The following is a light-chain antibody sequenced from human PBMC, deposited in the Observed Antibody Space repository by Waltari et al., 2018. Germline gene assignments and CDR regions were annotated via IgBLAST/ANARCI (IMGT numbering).Light chain of an antibody. V-gene: IGLV2-8*01. CDR3: SSFAGSSPYV. Sequence: QSALTQPPSASGSPGQSVTISCTGTSTAVGGYNHVPWYQQHPGKAPKLMIYEVSKRPSGVPDRFSGSKSGNTASLTVSGLQAEDEADYYCSSFAGSSPYVFGTGTKVTVL. CDR2: EVS. CDR1: STAVGGYNH. J-gene: IGLJ1*01.